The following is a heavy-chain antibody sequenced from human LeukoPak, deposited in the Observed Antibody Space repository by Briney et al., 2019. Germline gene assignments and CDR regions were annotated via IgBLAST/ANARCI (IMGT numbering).Heavy chain of an antibody. V-gene: IGHV5-51*01. Sequence: GESLKISCKGSGYSFTSYWIVWVRQMPGKGLEWMGIIYPGDSDTRYSPSFQGQVTISADKSISTAYLQWCSLKASDTAMYYCARVDDYGNYGPYYFDYWGQGTLVTVSS. J-gene: IGHJ4*02. CDR3: ARVDDYGNYGPYYFDY. CDR2: IYPGDSDT. CDR1: GYSFTSYW. D-gene: IGHD4-11*01.